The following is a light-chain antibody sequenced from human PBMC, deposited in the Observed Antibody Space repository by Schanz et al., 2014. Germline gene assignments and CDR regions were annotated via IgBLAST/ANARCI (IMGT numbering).Light chain of an antibody. CDR2: GES. CDR3: QQYNDWPPYT. CDR1: QSVRTN. V-gene: IGKV3-15*01. Sequence: EIVMTQSPATLSVSPGERATLSCRASQSVRTNLAWSQQRLGQAPSLLIYGESTRATAIPARFSGSGSGTEFTLTISSLQSEDFAVYSCQQYNDWPPYTFGQGTKLEIK. J-gene: IGKJ2*01.